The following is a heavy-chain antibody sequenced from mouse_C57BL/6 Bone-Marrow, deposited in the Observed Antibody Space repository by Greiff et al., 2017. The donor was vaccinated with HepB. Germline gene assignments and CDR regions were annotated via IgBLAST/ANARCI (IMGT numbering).Heavy chain of an antibody. CDR2: VYPYNGGT. J-gene: IGHJ2*01. CDR1: GFTFTDYY. D-gene: IGHD4-1*01. V-gene: IGHV1-36*01. Sequence: LVKPGPSVKISCKASGFTFTDYYMHWVKQSHGKSLEWIGLVYPYNGGTSYNQKFKCKAKLTVYTSSSTAYRELNSLTSDDSAVSYCARCGLGPPYFDYWCQGTTLTVSS. CDR3: ARCGLGPPYFDY.